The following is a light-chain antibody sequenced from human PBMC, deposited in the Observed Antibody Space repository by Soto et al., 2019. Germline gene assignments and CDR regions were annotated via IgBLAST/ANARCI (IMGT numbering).Light chain of an antibody. CDR3: QQSYSSLWT. CDR1: QTISSW. CDR2: GTS. Sequence: DIQMTQSPSTLSGSVGDRVTITCRASQTISSWLAWYQQKPGKAPKLVIYGTSTLQSGVPSRFSGSGSGTDFTLTISRLQREDFATYYCQQSYSSLWTFGQGTKVDIK. J-gene: IGKJ1*01. V-gene: IGKV1-39*01.